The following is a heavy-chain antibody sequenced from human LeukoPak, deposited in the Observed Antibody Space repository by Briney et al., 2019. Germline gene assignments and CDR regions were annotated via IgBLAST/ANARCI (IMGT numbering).Heavy chain of an antibody. CDR3: ATLSITARPRRHWFDP. CDR1: GYTLTELS. J-gene: IGHJ5*02. V-gene: IGHV1-24*01. CDR2: FDPEDGET. D-gene: IGHD6-6*01. Sequence: ASVKVSCKVSGYTLTELSIHWVRQAPGKGLEWMGGFDPEDGETIYAQKFQGRVTMTEDTSTDTAYMELSSLRSEDTAVYYCATLSITARPRRHWFDPWGQGTLVTVSS.